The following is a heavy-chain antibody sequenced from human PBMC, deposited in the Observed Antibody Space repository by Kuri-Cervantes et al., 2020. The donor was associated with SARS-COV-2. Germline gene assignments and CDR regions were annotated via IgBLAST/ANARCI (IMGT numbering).Heavy chain of an antibody. D-gene: IGHD1-26*01. V-gene: IGHV1-2*02. CDR2: INPSGGST. CDR3: AREGVGAHKGYYMDV. J-gene: IGHJ6*03. CDR1: GYTFTNYY. Sequence: ASVKVSCKASGYTFTNYYIHWVRQAPGHGLEWMGVINPSGGSTSYAQKFQGRVTMTRDTSISTAYMELSRLRSDDTAVYYCAREGVGAHKGYYMDVWGKGTTVTVSS.